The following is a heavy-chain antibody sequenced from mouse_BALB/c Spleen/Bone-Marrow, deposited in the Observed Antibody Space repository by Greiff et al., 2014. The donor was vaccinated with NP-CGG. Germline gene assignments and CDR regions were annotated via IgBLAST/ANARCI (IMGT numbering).Heavy chain of an antibody. J-gene: IGHJ1*01. D-gene: IGHD2-4*01. V-gene: IGHV1-77*01. CDR1: GYTFTDYV. CDR2: ICPGSGST. Sequence: QVQLQQPGPELVKPGASVKMSCKASGYTFTDYVISWVKQRTGQGLEWIGEICPGSGSTYYNEKFKGKATLTADKSSNTAYMQLSSLTSEDSAVYFCARYYDYDWYFDVWGAGTTVTVSS. CDR3: ARYYDYDWYFDV.